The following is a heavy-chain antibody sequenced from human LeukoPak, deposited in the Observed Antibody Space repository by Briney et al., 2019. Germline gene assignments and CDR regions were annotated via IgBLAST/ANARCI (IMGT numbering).Heavy chain of an antibody. J-gene: IGHJ4*02. Sequence: PGGSLRLSCAASGFTFSSSGMHWVRQAPGKGLEWVAFIRFDGNNKYYADSVKGRFTISRDNSKNTLYLQMNSLRAEDTAVFYCAIVFGVVGTRTNYWGQGTLVTVSS. D-gene: IGHD3-3*01. CDR3: AIVFGVVGTRTNY. V-gene: IGHV3-30*02. CDR1: GFTFSSSG. CDR2: IRFDGNNK.